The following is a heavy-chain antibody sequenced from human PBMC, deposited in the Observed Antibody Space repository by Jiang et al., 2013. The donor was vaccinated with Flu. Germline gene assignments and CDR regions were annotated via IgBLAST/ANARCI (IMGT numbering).Heavy chain of an antibody. CDR3: ARGTGGAASGKFDS. Sequence: KPTQTLTLTCTFSGFSLNSSRMFVTWIRQPPGKALEWLARIDWDDDKYYNTSLKTRLTISKDTSKNQVVLTMTTTDPVDTATYYCARGTGGAASGKFDSWGQGTLVTVSS. D-gene: IGHD1-26*01. J-gene: IGHJ4*02. CDR1: GFSLNSSRMF. V-gene: IGHV2-70*11. CDR2: IDWDDDK.